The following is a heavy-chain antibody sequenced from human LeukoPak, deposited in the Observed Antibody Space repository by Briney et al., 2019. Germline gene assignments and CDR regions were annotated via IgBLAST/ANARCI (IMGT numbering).Heavy chain of an antibody. CDR1: GFTLSNIW. CDR2: IRADGSNT. D-gene: IGHD6-19*01. V-gene: IGHV3-7*03. Sequence: GGSLRLSCTASGFTLSNIWMSWVRQAPGKGLEWVASIRADGSNTYYMNSVRDRFTISRDGAKNSLFLQMNSLRAEDTAAYYCARPGTSVSGAGWFDPWGQGTLVIVSS. CDR3: ARPGTSVSGAGWFDP. J-gene: IGHJ5*02.